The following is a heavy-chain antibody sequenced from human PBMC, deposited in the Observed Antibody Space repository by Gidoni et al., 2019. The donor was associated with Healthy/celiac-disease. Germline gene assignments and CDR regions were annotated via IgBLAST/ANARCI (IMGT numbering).Heavy chain of an antibody. Sequence: QVQLVESGGGLVKPGGSLRLSCAASGVTFSDYYMSWIRQAPGKGLGWVSYISSSGSTIYYADSVKGRFTISRDNAKNSLYLQMNSLRAEDTAVYYCARWQQQLVPEVVFDIWGQGTMVTVSS. V-gene: IGHV3-11*01. CDR2: ISSSGSTI. J-gene: IGHJ3*02. D-gene: IGHD6-13*01. CDR3: ARWQQQLVPEVVFDI. CDR1: GVTFSDYY.